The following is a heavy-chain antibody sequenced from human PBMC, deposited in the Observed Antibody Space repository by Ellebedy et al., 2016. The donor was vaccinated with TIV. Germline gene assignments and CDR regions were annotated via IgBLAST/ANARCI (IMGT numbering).Heavy chain of an antibody. J-gene: IGHJ4*02. D-gene: IGHD1/OR15-1a*01. CDR2: VYHSGTT. Sequence: MPSETLSLTCSVSGYSINRGYFCGWIRQPPGKGLEWIGIVYHSGTTYYNPSLKSRVTISVDTSKNQFPLRLSSVTAADTAGYFWARDHSDEQIDYWGQGALVSVSS. CDR1: GYSINRGYF. CDR3: ARDHSDEQIDY. V-gene: IGHV4-38-2*02.